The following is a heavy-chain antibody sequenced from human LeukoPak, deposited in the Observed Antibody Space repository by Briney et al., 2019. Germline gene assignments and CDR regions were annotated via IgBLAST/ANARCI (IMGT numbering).Heavy chain of an antibody. CDR3: ARAEYYFDY. J-gene: IGHJ4*02. Sequence: SETLSLTCTVSAGSTSSYYWSWIRQPPGKGLEWIGYIYYSGSTNYNPSPKSRVTISVDTSKNQFSLKLSSVTAADTAVYYCARAEYYFDYWGQGTLVTVSS. CDR1: AGSTSSYY. CDR2: IYYSGST. V-gene: IGHV4-59*01.